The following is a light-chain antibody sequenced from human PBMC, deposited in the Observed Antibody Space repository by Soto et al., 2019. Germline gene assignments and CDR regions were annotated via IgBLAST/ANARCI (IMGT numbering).Light chain of an antibody. V-gene: IGLV2-8*01. CDR1: INDVGGYNY. CDR3: SSYAGSDSFV. CDR2: EVR. Sequence: QSALTQPPSASGSPGQSVTISCTGTINDVGGYNYVSWYRQHPGKAPKLMIYEVRERPSGVPDRFSGSKSGNTASLTVSGLQAEDEGDYYCSSYAGSDSFVFGTGTKLTVL. J-gene: IGLJ1*01.